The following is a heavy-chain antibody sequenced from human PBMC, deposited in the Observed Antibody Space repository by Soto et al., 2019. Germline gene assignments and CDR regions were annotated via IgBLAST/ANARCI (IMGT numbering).Heavy chain of an antibody. Sequence: GGSLRLSCAVSGFTFSSYWMSWVRQAPGKGLEWPANIKQDGSEKCYVDSVKGRFTISRDNAKNSLYLQMNSLRAEDTAVYYCARDESYDILTGYYTPQRFDYWGQGSLVTVSS. CDR1: GFTFSSYW. D-gene: IGHD3-9*01. CDR3: ARDESYDILTGYYTPQRFDY. J-gene: IGHJ4*02. CDR2: IKQDGSEK. V-gene: IGHV3-7*01.